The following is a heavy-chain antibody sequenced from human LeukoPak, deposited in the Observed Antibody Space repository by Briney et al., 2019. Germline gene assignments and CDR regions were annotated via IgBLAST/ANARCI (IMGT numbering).Heavy chain of an antibody. CDR1: GYSFTNYW. Sequence: GESLKISCKSSGYSFTNYWIGWVRQMPGKGLEWMGIIYPGDSDTKYSPSFQGQVTISADKSISTAYLQWTSLKASDTAMFYCAKLSSGYYSTPFDYWGQGTLVTVSS. CDR2: IYPGDSDT. J-gene: IGHJ4*02. CDR3: AKLSSGYYSTPFDY. D-gene: IGHD3-22*01. V-gene: IGHV5-51*01.